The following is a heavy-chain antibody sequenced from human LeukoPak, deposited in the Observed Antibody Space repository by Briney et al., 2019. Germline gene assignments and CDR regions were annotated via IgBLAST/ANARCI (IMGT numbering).Heavy chain of an antibody. V-gene: IGHV3-23*01. D-gene: IGHD3-10*01. Sequence: GGSLRLSCAASGFTFSSYAMSWVRQAPGKGLEWVSLINDSGGNTYYADSVKGRFTISRDNSKNTLFLQMSSLRAEDTAVYYCAKTSAGIRGGYLDYWGQGTLVTVSS. CDR2: INDSGGNT. CDR3: AKTSAGIRGGYLDY. J-gene: IGHJ4*02. CDR1: GFTFSSYA.